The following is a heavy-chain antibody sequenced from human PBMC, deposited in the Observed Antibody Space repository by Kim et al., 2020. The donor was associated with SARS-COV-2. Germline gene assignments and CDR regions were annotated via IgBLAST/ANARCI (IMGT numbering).Heavy chain of an antibody. CDR3: ARDGVVVVAATPGYGMDV. CDR1: GFTFSSYS. D-gene: IGHD2-15*01. CDR2: ISSSSSYI. Sequence: GGSLRLSCAASGFTFSSYSMNWVRQAPGKGLEWVSSISSSSSYIYYADSVKGRFTISRDNAKNSLYLQMNSLRAEDTAVYYCARDGVVVVAATPGYGMDVWGQGTTVTVSS. J-gene: IGHJ6*02. V-gene: IGHV3-21*01.